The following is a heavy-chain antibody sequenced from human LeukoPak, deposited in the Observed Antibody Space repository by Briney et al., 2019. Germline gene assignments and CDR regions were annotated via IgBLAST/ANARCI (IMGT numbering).Heavy chain of an antibody. CDR1: GFTFTSAA. Sequence: GTAVKVSCKAAGFTFTSAAGEGVRQARGQRLEWIGWIVVGSGNTNYAQKFQERVTITRDMSTSTAYMELSSLRSEDTAVYYCAAFPVDTAMGVWGSLGKFDYWGQGTLVTVSS. V-gene: IGHV1-58*01. D-gene: IGHD5-18*01. J-gene: IGHJ4*02. CDR3: AAFPVDTAMGVWGSLGKFDY. CDR2: IVVGSGNT.